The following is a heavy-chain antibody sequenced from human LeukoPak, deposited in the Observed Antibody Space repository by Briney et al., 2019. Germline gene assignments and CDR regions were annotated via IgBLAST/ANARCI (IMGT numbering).Heavy chain of an antibody. D-gene: IGHD2-15*01. V-gene: IGHV1-2*07. CDR3: ARAHCSSGSCLSDLYYMDA. CDR2: INPNSDCT. Sequence: ASVKVSCKASGYTFTSYYMHWLRHAPGQGLEWMGWINPNSDCTYFAHKFQGRVTMTTDTSISTAYMELSRLTSDDTAVYHCARAHCSSGSCLSDLYYMDAWGKGTTVTVSS. J-gene: IGHJ6*04. CDR1: GYTFTSYY.